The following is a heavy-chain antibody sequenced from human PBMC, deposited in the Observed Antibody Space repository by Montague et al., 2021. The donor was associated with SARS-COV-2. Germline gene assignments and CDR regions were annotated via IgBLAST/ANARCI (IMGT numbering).Heavy chain of an antibody. CDR3: AKDLSLLWFGELPPLGYYYGMDV. D-gene: IGHD3-10*01. Sequence: SLRLSCAASGFTFSSYPMSWVRQAPGKGLEWVSAISGSDGSTYYADSVKGRFTISRDNSKNTLYLQMNSLRAEDTAVYYCAKDLSLLWFGELPPLGYYYGMDVWGQGTTVTVSS. J-gene: IGHJ6*02. CDR2: ISGSDGST. CDR1: GFTFSSYP. V-gene: IGHV3-23*01.